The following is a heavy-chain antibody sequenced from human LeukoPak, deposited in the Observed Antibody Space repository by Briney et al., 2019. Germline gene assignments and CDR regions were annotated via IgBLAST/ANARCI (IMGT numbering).Heavy chain of an antibody. D-gene: IGHD4-17*01. CDR1: GFTFSSYA. J-gene: IGHJ2*01. V-gene: IGHV3-23*01. CDR3: AKSYRTVTHPPWYFDL. CDR2: ISGSGGST. Sequence: GGSLRLSCAASGFTFSSYAMSWVRQAPGKGLEWVSAISGSGGSTYYADSVKGRFTISRDNSKNTLYLQMNSLRAEDTAVYYCAKSYRTVTHPPWYFDLWGRGTLVTVSS.